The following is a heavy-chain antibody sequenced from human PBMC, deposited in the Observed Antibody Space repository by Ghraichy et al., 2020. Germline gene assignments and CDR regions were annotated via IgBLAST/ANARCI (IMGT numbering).Heavy chain of an antibody. J-gene: IGHJ6*02. CDR1: GYTFTSYG. CDR3: AIQWLVQNYYGMDV. Sequence: ASVKVSCKASGYTFTSYGISWVRQAPGQGLEWMGWISAYNGNTNYAKKLQGRVTMTTDTSTSTAYMELRSLRSDDTAVYYCAIQWLVQNYYGMDVWGQGTTVTVSS. D-gene: IGHD6-19*01. V-gene: IGHV1-18*01. CDR2: ISAYNGNT.